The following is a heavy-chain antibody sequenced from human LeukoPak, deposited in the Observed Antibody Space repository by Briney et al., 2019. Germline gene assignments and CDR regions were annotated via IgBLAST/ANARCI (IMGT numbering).Heavy chain of an antibody. Sequence: GGSLRLSCAASGFIFSTYGMHWVRQAPGKGLEWVAFIRYDGSKKYYADSVKGRFSISRDNSKNTVYLQMDSLRVEDTAVYYCAKSHDGDPREGAFDIWGQGTMVTVSS. D-gene: IGHD4-17*01. V-gene: IGHV3-30*02. CDR1: GFIFSTYG. CDR2: IRYDGSKK. CDR3: AKSHDGDPREGAFDI. J-gene: IGHJ3*02.